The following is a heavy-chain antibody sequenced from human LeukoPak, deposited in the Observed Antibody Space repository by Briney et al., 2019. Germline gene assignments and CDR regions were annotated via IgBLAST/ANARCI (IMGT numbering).Heavy chain of an antibody. CDR3: ARVRGDYGGNPNNWFDP. D-gene: IGHD4-23*01. CDR1: GITFNSYT. J-gene: IGHJ5*02. CDR2: ISSSSSYI. Sequence: GGSLRLSCAASGITFNSYTMNWVRQAPGKGLEWVSSISSSSSYIYYAASVKGRFTISRDNAKNSLYLQMNRLKAEDTAVYYCARVRGDYGGNPNNWFDPWGQGTLVTVSS. V-gene: IGHV3-21*01.